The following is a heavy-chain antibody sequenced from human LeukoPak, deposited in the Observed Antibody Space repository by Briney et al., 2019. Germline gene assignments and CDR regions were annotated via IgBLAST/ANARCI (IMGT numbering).Heavy chain of an antibody. CDR3: ARVLPPGPYSYGYMDV. V-gene: IGHV4-59*01. Sequence: SETLSPTCTVAARSIGIYYWSWNRPPPGKGLEWIGYIYYSGSTNYNPSLKSRVTISVDTSKNQFSLKLSSVTAADTAVYYCARVLPPGPYSYGYMDVWGKGATVTVSS. CDR1: ARSIGIYY. J-gene: IGHJ6*03. CDR2: IYYSGST. D-gene: IGHD5-18*01.